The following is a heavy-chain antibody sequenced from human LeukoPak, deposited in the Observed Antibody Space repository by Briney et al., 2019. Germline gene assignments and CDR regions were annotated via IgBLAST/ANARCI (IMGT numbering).Heavy chain of an antibody. Sequence: KSSETLSLTCTVSGGSISSYYWSWIRQPPGKGLEWIGYIYYSGSTNYNPSLKSRVTISVDTSKNQFSLKLSSVTAADTAVYYCARTVEGYTYGYVDYWGQGILVTASS. D-gene: IGHD5-18*01. CDR2: IYYSGST. CDR3: ARTVEGYTYGYVDY. V-gene: IGHV4-59*01. CDR1: GGSISSYY. J-gene: IGHJ4*02.